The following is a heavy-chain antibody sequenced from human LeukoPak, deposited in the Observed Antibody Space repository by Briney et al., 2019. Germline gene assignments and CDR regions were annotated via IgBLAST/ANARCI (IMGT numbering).Heavy chain of an antibody. CDR2: IYPGDSDT. CDR3: ARLRVVGASRWFDL. CDR1: GYSFTSYW. J-gene: IGHJ2*01. Sequence: GESLQISCKGSGYSFTSYWIGWVRQMPGKGLEWMGVIYPGDSDTRYSPSFQGQVTISADKSISTAYLQWSSLQASDTAMYYCARLRVVGASRWFDLWGRGTLVTVSS. V-gene: IGHV5-51*01. D-gene: IGHD1-26*01.